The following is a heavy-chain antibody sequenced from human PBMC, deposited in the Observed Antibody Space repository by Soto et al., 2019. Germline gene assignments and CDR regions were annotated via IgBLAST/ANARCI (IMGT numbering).Heavy chain of an antibody. D-gene: IGHD1-26*01. CDR2: INSNGYTT. Sequence: HPGGSLSLSCAASGFTFSSYEMNWVRQAPGKGPEWLSYINSNGYTTHYADSVKGRFTISRDNAKNSLYLQMNSLRAEDMAVYYCVRDGSGSYPFDCRGQGTQVTVSS. CDR3: VRDGSGSYPFDC. J-gene: IGHJ4*02. CDR1: GFTFSSYE. V-gene: IGHV3-48*03.